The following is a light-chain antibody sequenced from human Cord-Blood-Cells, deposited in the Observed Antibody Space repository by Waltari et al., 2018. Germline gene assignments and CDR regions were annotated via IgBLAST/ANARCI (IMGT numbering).Light chain of an antibody. Sequence: QSALTQPRSVSGSPGQSVTISCTGTSSDVGGYNYVPWYQQHPGKAPKLKIYDVSMRPAGVPDRFSASKSVNTDSLTISGLQAEDEADYYCCSYAGSYTYVFGTGTKVTVL. J-gene: IGLJ1*01. CDR2: DVS. CDR3: CSYAGSYTYV. CDR1: SSDVGGYNY. V-gene: IGLV2-11*01.